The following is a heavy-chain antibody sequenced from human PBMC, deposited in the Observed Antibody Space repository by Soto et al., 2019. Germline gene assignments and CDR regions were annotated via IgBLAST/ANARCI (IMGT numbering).Heavy chain of an antibody. CDR3: ARGGGRHLRPLEP. CDR1: DSVFVTSV. CDR2: ISANDGGT. D-gene: IGHD3-16*01. Sequence: QALLEQSGPEVKKPGDSVRISCWLYDSVFVTSVITWLRQAPGQGLEWMGGISANDGGTLSARKFTDRLVMSTDPMRNMDYLPLWDVTSDDSAVYFCARGGGRHLRPLEPWGHGTPVTVSS. J-gene: IGHJ4*01. V-gene: IGHV1-18*01.